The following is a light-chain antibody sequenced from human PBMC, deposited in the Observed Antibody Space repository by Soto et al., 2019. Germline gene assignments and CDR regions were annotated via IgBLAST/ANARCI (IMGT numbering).Light chain of an antibody. J-gene: IGLJ2*01. V-gene: IGLV2-14*01. CDR2: EVR. CDR1: SRDVGAYNL. CDR3: SSFSSRNTLV. Sequence: QSALTQPGSVSGSPGQLITISCSGTSRDVGAYNLVSWYQQRPGKAPKLLIYEVRNRPSGLSYRFSGSKSGNTASLTISSLLPEDEADYFCSSFSSRNTLVFGGGTKLTVL.